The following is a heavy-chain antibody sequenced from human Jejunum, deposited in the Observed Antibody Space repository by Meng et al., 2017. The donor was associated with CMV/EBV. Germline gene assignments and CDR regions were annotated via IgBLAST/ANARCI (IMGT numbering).Heavy chain of an antibody. CDR3: ARRGLAAAGTGTTFDY. J-gene: IGHJ4*02. CDR2: IYPGDSDT. CDR1: YSFTNDW. V-gene: IGHV5-51*01. Sequence: YSFTNDWIGWVRQMPGKGLEWMGIIYPGDSDTRYSPSFQGQVTISVDKSISTAYLQWSSLKASDTAMYYCARRGLAAAGTGTTFDYWGQGTLVTVSS. D-gene: IGHD6-13*01.